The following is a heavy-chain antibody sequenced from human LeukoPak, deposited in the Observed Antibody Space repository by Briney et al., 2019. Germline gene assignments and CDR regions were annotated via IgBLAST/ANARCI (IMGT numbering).Heavy chain of an antibody. Sequence: GGSLRLSCAASGFTFTTSWMHWFRQAPGKGLVWVSRIESDGTSTTYADSVKGRFTISRDSAKNTLYLPMNSLRAEDTAVYYCARDQYSSTWYRGAFDVWGQGTMVSVSS. CDR3: ARDQYSSTWYRGAFDV. V-gene: IGHV3-74*01. CDR1: GFTFTTSW. J-gene: IGHJ3*01. CDR2: IESDGTST. D-gene: IGHD6-13*01.